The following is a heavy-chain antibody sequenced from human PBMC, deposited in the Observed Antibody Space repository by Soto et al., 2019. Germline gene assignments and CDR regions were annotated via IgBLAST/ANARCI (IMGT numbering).Heavy chain of an antibody. CDR1: GYSFTSYW. CDR3: ARQVGLLPPYYYYYGMDC. V-gene: IGHV5-51*01. CDR2: IYPGDSDT. Sequence: PGESLKISCKGSGYSFTSYWIGWVRQMPGKGLEWMGIIYPGDSDTRYSPSFQGQVTISADKSISTAYLQWSSLKASDTAMYYCARQVGLLPPYYYYYGMDCRGQGTKVTVSS. J-gene: IGHJ6*02. D-gene: IGHD3-22*01.